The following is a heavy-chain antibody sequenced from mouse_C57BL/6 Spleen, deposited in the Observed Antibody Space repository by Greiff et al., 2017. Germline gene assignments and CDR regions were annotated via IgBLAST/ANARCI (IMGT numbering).Heavy chain of an antibody. V-gene: IGHV1-59*01. J-gene: IGHJ1*03. CDR3: ARNTTVWDWYFDV. Sequence: QVQLQQPGAELVRPGTSVKLSCKASGYTFTSYWMHWVKQRPGQGLEWIGVIDPSDSYTNYNQKFKGKATLTVDTSSSTAYMQLSSLTSEDSAVYYCARNTTVWDWYFDVGGTGTTVTVSS. D-gene: IGHD1-1*01. CDR1: GYTFTSYW. CDR2: IDPSDSYT.